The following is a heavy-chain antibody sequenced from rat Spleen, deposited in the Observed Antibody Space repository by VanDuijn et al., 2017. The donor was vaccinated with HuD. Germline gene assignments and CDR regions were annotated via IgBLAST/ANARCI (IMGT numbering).Heavy chain of an antibody. Sequence: EVQLVESDGGLVQPGRSLKLSCAASGFIFSDHYVAWVRQAPTKGLEWVATINYDGRSTFYRDSVRDRFTISRDNAKSILYLQMDNLRSEDTATYYCARGGFFRYWGQGVMVTVSS. CDR1: GFIFSDHY. D-gene: IGHD1-6*01. V-gene: IGHV5-7*01. J-gene: IGHJ2*01. CDR2: INYDGRST. CDR3: ARGGFFRY.